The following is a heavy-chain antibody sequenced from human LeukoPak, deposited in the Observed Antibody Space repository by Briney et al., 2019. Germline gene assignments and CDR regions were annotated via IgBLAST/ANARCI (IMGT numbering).Heavy chain of an antibody. D-gene: IGHD3-3*01. CDR3: ARRDFWSGYYNY. J-gene: IGHJ4*02. CDR2: INDSGST. Sequence: QSSETLSLTCAVYGGSFSGYYWSWIRQPPGKGLEWIGEINDSGSTKYNPSLKSRVTISADTPKNQFSLKLSSVTAADTAVYYCARRDFWSGYYNYWGQGTLVTVSS. CDR1: GGSFSGYY. V-gene: IGHV4-34*01.